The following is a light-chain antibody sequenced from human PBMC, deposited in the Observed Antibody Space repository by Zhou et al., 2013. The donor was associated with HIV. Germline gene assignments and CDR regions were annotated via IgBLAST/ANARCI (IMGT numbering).Light chain of an antibody. Sequence: EIVLTQSPGTLSLSPGERATLSCRASQSVSRSYLAWYQQKPGQAPRLLIYDASNRATGIPARFSGSGSGTDFTLTISSLEPEDFAVYYCQQRSNWPLTFGGGTKVEIK. V-gene: IGKV3D-20*02. CDR1: QSVSRSY. CDR3: QQRSNWPLT. J-gene: IGKJ4*01. CDR2: DAS.